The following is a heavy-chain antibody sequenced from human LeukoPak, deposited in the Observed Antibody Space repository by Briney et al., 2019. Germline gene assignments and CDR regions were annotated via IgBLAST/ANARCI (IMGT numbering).Heavy chain of an antibody. J-gene: IGHJ2*01. D-gene: IGHD2-2*01. V-gene: IGHV4-59*08. Sequence: PSETLSLTCTVSGGSSSGYYWSWIRQPPGKGLEWIGYIYYRGSTNYNPSLKSRVTISVDTSKNQFSLKLSSVTAADTAIYYCARQSCTDTSCTVFRWYFDLWGRGTLVTVSS. CDR1: GGSSSGYY. CDR2: IYYRGST. CDR3: ARQSCTDTSCTVFRWYFDL.